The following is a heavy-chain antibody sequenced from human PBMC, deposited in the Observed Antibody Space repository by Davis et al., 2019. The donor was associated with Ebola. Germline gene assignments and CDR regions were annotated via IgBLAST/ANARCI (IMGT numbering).Heavy chain of an antibody. CDR3: ARLGTRSFDY. J-gene: IGHJ4*02. CDR1: GYSFTSYW. V-gene: IGHV5-51*01. D-gene: IGHD2-2*01. CDR2: IYPGDSDT. Sequence: KVSCKGSGYSFTSYWIGWVRQMPGKGLEWMGIIYPGDSDTRYSPSFQGHVTFSVDKSITTAYLQWSSLKASDTATYYCARLGTRSFDYWGQGTLVTVSS.